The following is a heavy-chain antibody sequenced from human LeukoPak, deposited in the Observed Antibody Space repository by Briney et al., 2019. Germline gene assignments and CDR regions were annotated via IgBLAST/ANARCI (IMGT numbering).Heavy chain of an antibody. CDR2: MNPNSGNT. V-gene: IGHV1-8*01. J-gene: IGHJ6*02. Sequence: ASVKVSCKASGYTFTSYDINWVRQATGQGLEWMGWMNPNSGNTGYAQKFQGRVTMTRNTSISTAYMELSSLRSEDTAVYYCAKDGIRYFDWLLSPQLYYYYGMDVWGQGTTVTVSS. CDR1: GYTFTSYD. D-gene: IGHD3-9*01. CDR3: AKDGIRYFDWLLSPQLYYYYGMDV.